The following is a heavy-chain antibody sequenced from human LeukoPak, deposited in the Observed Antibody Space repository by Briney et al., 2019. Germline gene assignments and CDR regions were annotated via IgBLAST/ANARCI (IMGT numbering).Heavy chain of an antibody. CDR1: VFTFSSYV. CDR2: ISSSGSTI. V-gene: IGHV3-48*03. D-gene: IGHD6-19*01. J-gene: IGHJ4*02. CDR3: ARSSGWYG. Sequence: RGSLRLSCAPSVFTFSSYVMNWVCQAPGKGLEWISYISSSGSTIYYADSAKGRFTISRDNAKNSLYLQMNSLRAEDTAVYYCARSSGWYGWGQGTLVTVSS.